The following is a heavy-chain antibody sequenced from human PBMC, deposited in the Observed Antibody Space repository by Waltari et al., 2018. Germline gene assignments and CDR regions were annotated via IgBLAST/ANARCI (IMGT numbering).Heavy chain of an antibody. D-gene: IGHD2-15*01. J-gene: IGHJ5*02. CDR2: IYHSGST. Sequence: QVQLQESGPGLVKPSETLSLTCAVSGYSISSGYYWGWIRQPPGKGLEWIGSIYHSGSTYYNPSLKSRVNISVDTSKNQFSLKLSSVTAADTAVYYCARQDIVVVVAATPGAFDPWGQGTLVTVSS. V-gene: IGHV4-38-2*01. CDR1: GYSISSGYY. CDR3: ARQDIVVVVAATPGAFDP.